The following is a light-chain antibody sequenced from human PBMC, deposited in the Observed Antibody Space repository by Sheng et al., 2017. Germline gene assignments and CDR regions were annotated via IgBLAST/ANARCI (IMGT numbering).Light chain of an antibody. V-gene: IGKV1-5*03. CDR1: QSISSS. CDR3: QQFYSYSYT. J-gene: IGKJ2*01. Sequence: IQMTQSPSTLSASVGDRVTITCRASQSISSSLAWYQQKPGKAPKLLIYETSSLESGVPSTFSGSGSGTEFTLTISSLQPDDFATYYCQQFYSYSYTFGPGDQAGD. CDR2: ETS.